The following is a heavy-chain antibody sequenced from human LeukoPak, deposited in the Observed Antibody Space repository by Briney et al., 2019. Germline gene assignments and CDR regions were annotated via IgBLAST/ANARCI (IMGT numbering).Heavy chain of an antibody. CDR3: ATLGVVIISQDYYYYGMDV. D-gene: IGHD3-3*01. J-gene: IGHJ6*02. CDR2: INPNSGGT. V-gene: IGHV1-2*06. Sequence: GASVKVSCKASGYTFTSYGISWVRQAPGQGLEWMGRINPNSGGTNYAQKFQGRVTMTRDTSISTAYMELSRLRSDDTAVYYCATLGVVIISQDYYYYGMDVWGQGTTVTVSS. CDR1: GYTFTSYG.